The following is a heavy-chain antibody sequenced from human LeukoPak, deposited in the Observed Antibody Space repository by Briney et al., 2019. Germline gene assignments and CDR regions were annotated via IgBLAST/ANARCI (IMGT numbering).Heavy chain of an antibody. Sequence: PGGSLRPSCAASGFTFSSYEMNWVRQAPGKGLEWISYISSSGSTMYYADSVKGRFTISRDNAKNSLCLQMNSLRAEDTAIYYCASSSWYALDYWGQGTLVTVSS. CDR1: GFTFSSYE. CDR2: ISSSGSTM. V-gene: IGHV3-48*03. CDR3: ASSSWYALDY. D-gene: IGHD6-13*01. J-gene: IGHJ4*02.